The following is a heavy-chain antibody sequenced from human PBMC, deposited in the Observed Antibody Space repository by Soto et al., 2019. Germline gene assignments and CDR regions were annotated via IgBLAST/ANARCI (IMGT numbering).Heavy chain of an antibody. D-gene: IGHD3-10*01. J-gene: IGHJ4*02. V-gene: IGHV4-34*01. CDR1: GGSFSGYY. CDR2: ISPSGTT. Sequence: QVQLQQWGAGLLKPSETLSLTCAVYGGSFSGYYWTWFRQPPGKGLEWIGEISPSGTTKYIPSLKGRVTISTDTSKNQFSLKVTSVTAADTAVYYCVTSLWFGTQPEIWGQGALVTGSS. CDR3: VTSLWFGTQPEI.